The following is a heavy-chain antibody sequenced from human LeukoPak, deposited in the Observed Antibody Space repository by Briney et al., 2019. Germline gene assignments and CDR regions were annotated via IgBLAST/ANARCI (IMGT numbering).Heavy chain of an antibody. CDR1: GFTFSGYE. V-gene: IGHV3-48*03. CDR3: AGVFWFGEQYPAGDY. J-gene: IGHJ4*02. CDR2: ISSSGSTI. D-gene: IGHD3-10*01. Sequence: GGSLRLSCAASGFTFSGYEMNWVRQARGKGLEWVSYISSSGSTIYYADSVKGRFTISRDNAKNSLYLQMNSLRAEDTAVYYCAGVFWFGEQYPAGDYWGQGTLVTVSS.